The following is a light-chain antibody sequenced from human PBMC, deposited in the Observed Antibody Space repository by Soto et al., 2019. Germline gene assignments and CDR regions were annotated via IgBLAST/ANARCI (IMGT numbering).Light chain of an antibody. J-gene: IGKJ5*01. V-gene: IGKV1-6*01. Sequence: AIQLTQSPSSLSASVGDRGTISCRASRDIRNVLAWYQQAPARVPNCLIYGQSILPSGVPSRFSGSGFGTDFTLTTSSLMPKDFQTYYCLQDLNHPITFGQGTRLEIK. CDR1: RDIRNV. CDR2: GQS. CDR3: LQDLNHPIT.